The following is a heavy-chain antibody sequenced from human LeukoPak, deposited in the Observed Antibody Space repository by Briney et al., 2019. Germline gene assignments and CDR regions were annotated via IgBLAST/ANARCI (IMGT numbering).Heavy chain of an antibody. CDR3: ARVRKDCSSTSCYQTFDY. D-gene: IGHD2-2*01. V-gene: IGHV4-59*01. Sequence: SETLSLTCTVSGGSISSYYWSWIRQAPGKGLEWIGYIYYSGSTNYNPSLKSRVTISVDTSKNQFSLKLSSVTAADTAVYYCARVRKDCSSTSCYQTFDYWGQGTLVTVSS. J-gene: IGHJ4*02. CDR1: GGSISSYY. CDR2: IYYSGST.